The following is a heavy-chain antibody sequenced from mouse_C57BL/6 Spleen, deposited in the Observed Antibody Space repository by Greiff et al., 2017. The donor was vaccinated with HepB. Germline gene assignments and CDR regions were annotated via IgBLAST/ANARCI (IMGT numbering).Heavy chain of an antibody. CDR3: AREGSSWYFDV. CDR1: GYTFTDNY. CDR2: IYPGSGNT. V-gene: IGHV1-76*01. Sequence: VQLKESGAELVRPGASVKLSCKASGYTFTDNYINWVKQRPGQGLEWIARIYPGSGNTYYNEKFKGKATLTAEKSSSTAYMQLSSLTSEDSAVYFCAREGSSWYFDVWGTGTTVTVSS. J-gene: IGHJ1*03. D-gene: IGHD1-1*01.